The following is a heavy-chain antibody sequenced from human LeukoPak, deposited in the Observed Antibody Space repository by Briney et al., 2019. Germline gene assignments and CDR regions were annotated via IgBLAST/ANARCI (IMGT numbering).Heavy chain of an antibody. CDR1: GYTFTSNY. CDR2: ISPSGGST. V-gene: IGHV1-46*01. J-gene: IGHJ4*02. D-gene: IGHD2-15*01. Sequence: GASVKVSCKAFGYTFTSNYMHWVRQAPGQGPEWMGVISPSGGSTTYAQKFQGRVTMTRNTSISTAYMELSSLRSEDTAVYYCAGGRVGSRDDFDYWGQGTLVTVSS. CDR3: AGGRVGSRDDFDY.